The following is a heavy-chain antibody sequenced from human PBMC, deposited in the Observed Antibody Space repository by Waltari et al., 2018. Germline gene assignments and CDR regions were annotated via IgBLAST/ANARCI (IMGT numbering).Heavy chain of an antibody. D-gene: IGHD6-13*01. J-gene: IGHJ5*02. CDR2: IYTSGST. Sequence: QVQLQESGPGLVKPSQTLSLTCTVSGGSISSGSYYWSWIRQPAGKGLEWIGYIYTSGSTNYNPSLKSRVTISVDTSKNQFSLKLSSVTAADTAVYYCARFSSSWGWFDPWGQGTLVTVSS. CDR3: ARFSSSWGWFDP. V-gene: IGHV4-61*09. CDR1: GGSISSGSYY.